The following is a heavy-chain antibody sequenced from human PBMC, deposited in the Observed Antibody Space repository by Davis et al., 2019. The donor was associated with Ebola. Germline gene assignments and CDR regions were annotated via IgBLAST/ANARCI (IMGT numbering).Heavy chain of an antibody. Sequence: PSETLSLTCNVSGASVNIYYWSWVRQSPGKGLEWIGYIYYSGNTNYNPSLKSRVTISVDTSKSQISLELTSVTAADTAVYYCASLVASYGGKGYGLDVWGQGTRVTVSS. J-gene: IGHJ6*02. CDR3: ASLVASYGGKGYGLDV. V-gene: IGHV4-59*02. CDR1: GASVNIYY. CDR2: IYYSGNT. D-gene: IGHD4-23*01.